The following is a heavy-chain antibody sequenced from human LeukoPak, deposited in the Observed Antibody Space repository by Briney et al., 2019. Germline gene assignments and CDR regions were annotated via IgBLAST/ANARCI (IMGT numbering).Heavy chain of an antibody. CDR1: GGSISSYY. V-gene: IGHV4-4*07. CDR3: ARDLGSRIRHNWFDP. D-gene: IGHD2-2*01. J-gene: IGHJ5*02. CDR2: IYTSGST. Sequence: SETLSLTCTVSGGSISSYYWSWIRQPAGKGLEWIGRIYTSGSTNYNPSLKSRVTMSVDTSRNQFSLKLSSVTAADTAVYYCARDLGSRIRHNWFDPWGQGTLVTVSS.